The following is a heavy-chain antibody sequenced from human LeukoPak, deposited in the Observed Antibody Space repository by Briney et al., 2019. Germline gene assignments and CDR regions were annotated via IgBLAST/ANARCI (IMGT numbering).Heavy chain of an antibody. Sequence: ASVKVSCKASGYTFTSYYMHWVRQAPGQGLEWMGIINPSGGSTSYAQKFQGRVTMTRDTSTSTVYMELSSLRSEDTAVYYCARGKYYYDSSGYYYVTYYYYYMDVWGKGTTVTVSS. CDR3: ARGKYYYDSSGYYYVTYYYYYMDV. D-gene: IGHD3-22*01. CDR2: INPSGGST. CDR1: GYTFTSYY. J-gene: IGHJ6*03. V-gene: IGHV1-46*01.